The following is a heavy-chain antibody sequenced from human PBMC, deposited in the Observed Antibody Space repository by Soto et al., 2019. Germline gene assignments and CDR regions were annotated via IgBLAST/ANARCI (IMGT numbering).Heavy chain of an antibody. J-gene: IGHJ4*02. CDR3: ARDYYGLLTGYYFDP. Sequence: EVQLVESGGGLVQPGGSLRLSCAASGFSFSSYSMHWVRQAPGEGLVWLSRINSDGSKMVYADSVKGRFTISRDNAKNTLYLEMSGLGAEDTAVYYCARDYYGLLTGYYFDPWCQGTLVTVSS. CDR2: INSDGSKM. D-gene: IGHD3-9*01. V-gene: IGHV3-74*01. CDR1: GFSFSSYS.